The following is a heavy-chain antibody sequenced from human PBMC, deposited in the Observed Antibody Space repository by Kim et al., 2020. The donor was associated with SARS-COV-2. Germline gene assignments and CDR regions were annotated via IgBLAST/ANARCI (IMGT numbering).Heavy chain of an antibody. D-gene: IGHD3-10*01. V-gene: IGHV5-51*01. CDR3: ARPARGVANLHWYFDL. Sequence: GESLKISCKGSGYSFTSYWIGWVRQMPGKGLEWMGIIYPGDSDTRYSPSFQGQVTISADKSISTAYLQWSSLKASDTAMYYCARPARGVANLHWYFDLWGRGTLVTVSS. CDR2: IYPGDSDT. CDR1: GYSFTSYW. J-gene: IGHJ2*01.